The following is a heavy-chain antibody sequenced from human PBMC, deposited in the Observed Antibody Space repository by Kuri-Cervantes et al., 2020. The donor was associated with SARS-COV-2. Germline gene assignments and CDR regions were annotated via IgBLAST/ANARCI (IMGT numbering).Heavy chain of an antibody. V-gene: IGHV3-23*01. D-gene: IGHD1-7*01. Sequence: GGSLRLSCAASGFSFSSYAMSWVRQAPGKGLEWVSVISGSGTGAYYADSVKGRFTISRDNSKNTLYLRMNSLRAEDTAVYFCAKDPTATTEYYYAMDVWGQGTTVTVSS. CDR1: GFSFSSYA. CDR2: ISGSGTGA. J-gene: IGHJ6*02. CDR3: AKDPTATTEYYYAMDV.